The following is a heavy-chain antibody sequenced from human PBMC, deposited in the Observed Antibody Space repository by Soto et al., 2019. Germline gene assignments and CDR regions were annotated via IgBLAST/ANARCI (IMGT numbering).Heavy chain of an antibody. CDR1: GFTFSSYG. V-gene: IGHV3-33*01. J-gene: IGHJ4*02. CDR2: IWYDGSNK. D-gene: IGHD1-26*01. Sequence: GGSLRLSCAASGFTFSSYGMHWVRQAPGKGLEWVAVIWYDGSNKYYADSVKGRFTISRDNSKNTLYLQMNSLRAEDTAVYYCARDHEEWELPSVSYYFDYWGQGTLVTVSS. CDR3: ARDHEEWELPSVSYYFDY.